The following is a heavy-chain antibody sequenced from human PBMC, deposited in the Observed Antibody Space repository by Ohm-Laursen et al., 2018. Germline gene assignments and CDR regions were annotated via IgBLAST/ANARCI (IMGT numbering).Heavy chain of an antibody. D-gene: IGHD7-27*01. V-gene: IGHV4-31*03. Sequence: SQTLSLTCIVSGGSISSGGYYWSWIRQHPGKGLEWIGYIYYRGTTNYNPSLKSRVTLSVDTSKNQVSLKLSSVTAADTAVYYCASGAELGGMDVWGQGTTVTVSS. J-gene: IGHJ6*02. CDR3: ASGAELGGMDV. CDR1: GGSISSGGYY. CDR2: IYYRGTT.